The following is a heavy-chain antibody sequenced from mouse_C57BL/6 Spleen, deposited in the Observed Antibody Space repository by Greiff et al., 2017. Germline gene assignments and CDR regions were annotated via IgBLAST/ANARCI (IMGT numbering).Heavy chain of an antibody. D-gene: IGHD1-1*01. CDR2: IDPSDSYT. CDR3: AVTTVDAY. V-gene: IGHV1-59*01. Sequence: QVHVKQPGAELVRPGTSVKLSCKASGYTFTSYWMHWVKQRPGQGLEWIGVIDPSDSYTNYNQKFKGKATLTVDTSSSTAYMQLSSLTSEDSAVYYCAVTTVDAYWGQGTLVTVSA. J-gene: IGHJ3*01. CDR1: GYTFTSYW.